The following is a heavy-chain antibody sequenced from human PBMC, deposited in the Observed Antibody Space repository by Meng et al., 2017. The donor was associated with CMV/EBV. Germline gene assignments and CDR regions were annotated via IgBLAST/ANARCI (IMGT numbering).Heavy chain of an antibody. CDR1: GFTFSSYW. V-gene: IGHV3-7*01. CDR2: IKQDGSEK. CDR3: AREDCSGTSCYTGYYGMDV. J-gene: IGHJ6*02. Sequence: GESLKISCAASGFTFSSYWMSWVRQAPGKGLEWVANIKQDGSEKYYVDSVKGRFTISRDNAKNSLYLQMNSLRAEDTAVYYCAREDCSGTSCYTGYYGMDVWGQGTTVTVSS. D-gene: IGHD2-2*02.